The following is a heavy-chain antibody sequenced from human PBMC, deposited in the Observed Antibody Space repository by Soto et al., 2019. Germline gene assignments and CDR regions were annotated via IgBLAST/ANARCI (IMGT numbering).Heavy chain of an antibody. V-gene: IGHV4-4*07. J-gene: IGHJ6*02. D-gene: IGHD2-15*01. CDR3: ARGVAATPWVDYYYGMDV. CDR2: IYTSGST. CDR1: GGSISSYY. Sequence: PSETLSLICTVSGGSISSYYWSWIRQPAGKGLEWIGRIYTSGSTNYNPSLKSRVTMSVDTSKNQFSLKLSSVTAADTAVYYCARGVAATPWVDYYYGMDVWGQGTTVTVSS.